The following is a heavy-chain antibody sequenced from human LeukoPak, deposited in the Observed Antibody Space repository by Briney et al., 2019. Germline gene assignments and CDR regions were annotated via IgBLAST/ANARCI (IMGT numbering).Heavy chain of an antibody. V-gene: IGHV1-46*01. CDR1: GYTFTSYY. Sequence: GASVNVSCKASGYTFTSYYMHWVRQPPGQGLEWMGIINPSGGSTSYAQKFQGRVTMTRDTSTSTVYMELSSLRSEDTAVYYCARDNQGCSSTSCYWGGGGDYWGQGTLVTVSS. J-gene: IGHJ4*02. D-gene: IGHD2-2*01. CDR3: ARDNQGCSSTSCYWGGGGDY. CDR2: INPSGGST.